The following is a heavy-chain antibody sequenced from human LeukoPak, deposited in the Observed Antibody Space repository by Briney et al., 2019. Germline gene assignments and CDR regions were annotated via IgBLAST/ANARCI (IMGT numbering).Heavy chain of an antibody. CDR2: IRFDGNYK. V-gene: IGHV3-30*02. CDR3: ARASGSFDY. CDR1: RFTFSSYG. J-gene: IGHJ4*02. Sequence: GGSLRLSCAASRFTFSSYGMYWVRQAPGKGLEWVAFIRFDGNYKYYADSVKGRFAVSRDNSKDTLYLQMNNLRAEDTAVYYCARASGSFDYWGQGTLVTVSS. D-gene: IGHD1-26*01.